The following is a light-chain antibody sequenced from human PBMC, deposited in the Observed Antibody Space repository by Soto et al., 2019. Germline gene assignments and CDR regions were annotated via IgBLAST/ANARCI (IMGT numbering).Light chain of an antibody. CDR3: QQYGDSPPT. V-gene: IGKV3-20*01. CDR2: GAS. CDR1: QSLSTNY. Sequence: EIVLTQSPGTLSLSPGERATLSCRASQSLSTNYLAWYQRKPGQAPRLLIYGASSRATDIPRRFSGSASGTDFTLTITRLEPEDFAVYYCQQYGDSPPTFGQGTKVEIK. J-gene: IGKJ1*01.